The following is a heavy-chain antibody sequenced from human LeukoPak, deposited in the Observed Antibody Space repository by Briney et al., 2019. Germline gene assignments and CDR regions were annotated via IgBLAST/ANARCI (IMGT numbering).Heavy chain of an antibody. Sequence: ASVKVSCKASGYTFTSYGINWVRQAPGQGLVWMGWISAYNGNTNYAQKVQGRVTMTTDTSTSTAYMELRSLRSDDTAVYYCAKAHYSVAAAGTSDDWGQGTLVTVSS. J-gene: IGHJ4*02. D-gene: IGHD6-13*01. CDR1: GYTFTSYG. CDR3: AKAHYSVAAAGTSDD. V-gene: IGHV1-18*01. CDR2: ISAYNGNT.